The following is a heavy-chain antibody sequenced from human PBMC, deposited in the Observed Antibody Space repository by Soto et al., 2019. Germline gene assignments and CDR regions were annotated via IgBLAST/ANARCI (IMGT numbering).Heavy chain of an antibody. J-gene: IGHJ4*02. Sequence: ASVKVSCKASGGTFSSYAISWVRQAPGQGLEWMGGIIPIFGTANYAQKFQGRVTITADESTSTAYMELSSLRSEDTAVYYCARDLGPYYYGSGSYPFDYWGQGTLVTVSS. CDR1: GGTFSSYA. CDR2: IIPIFGTA. CDR3: ARDLGPYYYGSGSYPFDY. V-gene: IGHV1-69*13. D-gene: IGHD3-10*01.